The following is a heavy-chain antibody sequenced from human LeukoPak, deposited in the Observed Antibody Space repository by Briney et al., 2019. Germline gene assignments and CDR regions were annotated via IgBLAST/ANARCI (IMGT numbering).Heavy chain of an antibody. J-gene: IGHJ4*02. CDR2: ISAYNGNT. Sequence: GASVKVSCKASGYTFTSYGISWVRQAPGQGLEWMGWISAYNGNTNYAQKLQGRVTMTTDTSTSTAYMELRSLRSDDTAVYYCASSRLPTYYDILTGYPTYYFDYWGQGTLVTVSS. CDR1: GYTFTSYG. CDR3: ASSRLPTYYDILTGYPTYYFDY. V-gene: IGHV1-18*01. D-gene: IGHD3-9*01.